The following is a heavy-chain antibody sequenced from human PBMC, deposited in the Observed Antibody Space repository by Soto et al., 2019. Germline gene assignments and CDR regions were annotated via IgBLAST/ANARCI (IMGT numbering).Heavy chain of an antibody. CDR3: ARIADSGYEGMNWFDP. CDR1: GYTFTSYA. J-gene: IGHJ5*02. Sequence: ASVKVSCKASGYTFTSYAMHWVRQAPGQRPEWMGWINAGNGNTKYSQKFQGRVTITRDTSASTAYMELSSLRSEDTAVYYCARIADSGYEGMNWFDPWGQGTLVTVSS. CDR2: INAGNGNT. D-gene: IGHD5-12*01. V-gene: IGHV1-3*01.